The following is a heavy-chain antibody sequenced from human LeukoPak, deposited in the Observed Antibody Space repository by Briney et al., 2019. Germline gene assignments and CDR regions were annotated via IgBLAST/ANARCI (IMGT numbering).Heavy chain of an antibody. CDR2: IRSNSDGGTI. Sequence: GGSLRLSCATSGFTFTNAWMNWVRQAPGKGLEWVGRIRSNSDGGTIDYAAPVKGRFTLSRDDSKNTLYLQMNSLQTEDTAAYYCATDFYDSTWGQGTLVTVSS. J-gene: IGHJ5*02. V-gene: IGHV3-15*07. D-gene: IGHD3-22*01. CDR1: GFTFTNAW. CDR3: ATDFYDST.